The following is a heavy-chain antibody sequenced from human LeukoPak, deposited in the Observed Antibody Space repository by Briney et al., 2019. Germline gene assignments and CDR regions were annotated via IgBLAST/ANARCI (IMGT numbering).Heavy chain of an antibody. Sequence: SETLSLTCIVPGGSISSATYYWGWIRQPPGKGLEWIGFIYYSGSTYYNPSLKSRVSISADTSKNQFCLKLSSVNAADTAVYYCARSSIASTKNCFDPWGQGTLVTASS. CDR1: GGSISSATYY. V-gene: IGHV4-39*01. CDR3: ARSSIASTKNCFDP. CDR2: IYYSGST. D-gene: IGHD6-6*01. J-gene: IGHJ5*02.